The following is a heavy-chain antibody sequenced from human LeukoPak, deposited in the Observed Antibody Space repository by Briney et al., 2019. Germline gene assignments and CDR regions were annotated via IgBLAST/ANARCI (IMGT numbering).Heavy chain of an antibody. CDR1: VGTCSSCE. CDR3: AGGTTDIVVVPATLRNYYFDY. J-gene: IGHJ4*02. Sequence: SVKVSCTCSVGTCSSCEISWERHSLGQRLEWMGGIIPMFGTAKYAQKFQGRVTITADKSTSTAYMELSSLRSEDTAVYYCAGGTTDIVVVPATLRNYYFDYWGQGTLVTVSS. V-gene: IGHV1-69*06. CDR2: IIPMFGTA. D-gene: IGHD2-2*01.